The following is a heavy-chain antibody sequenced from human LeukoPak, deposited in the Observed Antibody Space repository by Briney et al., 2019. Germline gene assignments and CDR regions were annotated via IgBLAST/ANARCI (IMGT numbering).Heavy chain of an antibody. D-gene: IGHD5-18*01. V-gene: IGHV1-58*02. CDR2: IVVGSGNT. CDR1: GFTFTSSA. Sequence: ASVKVSCKASGFTFTSSAMQWARQARGQRLEWIGWIVVGSGNTNYAQKFQERVTITRDMSTSTAYMELSSLRSEDTAVYYCAADFGTAMVFGYWGQGTLVTVSS. J-gene: IGHJ4*02. CDR3: AADFGTAMVFGY.